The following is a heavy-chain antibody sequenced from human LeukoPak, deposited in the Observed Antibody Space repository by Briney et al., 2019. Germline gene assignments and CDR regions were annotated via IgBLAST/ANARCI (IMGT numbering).Heavy chain of an antibody. Sequence: GGSLRLSCAASGFSFSSYEMNWVRQAPGKGLEWVSYISSSGSIMYSADSVKGRLTISRDNAKNSLYLQMNSLRAEDTAVYYCAKVLRTWFGELFSYYYYYGMDVWGQGTTVTVSS. D-gene: IGHD3-10*01. CDR2: ISSSGSIM. CDR1: GFSFSSYE. V-gene: IGHV3-48*03. J-gene: IGHJ6*02. CDR3: AKVLRTWFGELFSYYYYYGMDV.